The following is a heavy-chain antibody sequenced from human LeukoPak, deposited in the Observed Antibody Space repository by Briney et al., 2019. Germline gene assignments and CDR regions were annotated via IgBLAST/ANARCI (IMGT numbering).Heavy chain of an antibody. D-gene: IGHD6-13*01. CDR3: ARVAAAGKEYNWFDP. Sequence: GGSLRLSCAASGFTFSSYSMNWVRQAPGKGLEWVSSISSSSSYIYYADSVKGRFTISRDNAKNSLYLQMNSLRAEDTAVYYCARVAAAGKEYNWFDPWGQGTLVTVSS. J-gene: IGHJ5*02. V-gene: IGHV3-21*01. CDR2: ISSSSSYI. CDR1: GFTFSSYS.